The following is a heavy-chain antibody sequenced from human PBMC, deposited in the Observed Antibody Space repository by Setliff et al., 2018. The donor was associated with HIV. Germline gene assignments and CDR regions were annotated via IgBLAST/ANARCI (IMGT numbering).Heavy chain of an antibody. CDR2: INHSGST. CDR3: ARGGGYDRSGYYPFDY. J-gene: IGHJ4*02. V-gene: IGHV4-34*01. Sequence: SETLSLTCAVYGGSLSGYHWSWIRQSPEKGLEWIGEINHSGSTNYNPSLKSRVTMSVDTSKNQFSLKLSSVTAADTSVYYCARGGGYDRSGYYPFDYWGQGTPVTVSS. D-gene: IGHD3-22*01. CDR1: GGSLSGYH.